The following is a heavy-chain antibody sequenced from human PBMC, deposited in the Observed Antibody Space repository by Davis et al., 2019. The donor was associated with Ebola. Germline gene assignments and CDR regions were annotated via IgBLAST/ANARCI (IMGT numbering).Heavy chain of an antibody. Sequence: PGGSLRLSCAASGFTFSSYGMHWVRQAPGKGLEWVAVIWYDGSNKYYADSVKGRFTISRDNSKNTLYLQMNSLRAEDTAVYYCARDPGRHSGSYHLDYWGQGTLVTVSS. J-gene: IGHJ4*02. D-gene: IGHD1-26*01. CDR2: IWYDGSNK. V-gene: IGHV3-33*01. CDR3: ARDPGRHSGSYHLDY. CDR1: GFTFSSYG.